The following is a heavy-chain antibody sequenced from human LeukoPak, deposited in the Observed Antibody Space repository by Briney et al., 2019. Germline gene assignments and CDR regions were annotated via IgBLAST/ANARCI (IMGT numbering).Heavy chain of an antibody. J-gene: IGHJ4*02. CDR3: AKDIGDYGDYPDF. CDR1: GFTFSDYA. D-gene: IGHD4-17*01. V-gene: IGHV3-23*01. Sequence: GGSLRLSCAASGFTFSDYAMTGVRQAPGKGLEGVSNISSSGGRAHSAGSAKGRFTISRDNSKNTLYLHMNSLRAGDTAFFFWAKDIGDYGDYPDFWGQGTLVTVSS. CDR2: ISSSGGRA.